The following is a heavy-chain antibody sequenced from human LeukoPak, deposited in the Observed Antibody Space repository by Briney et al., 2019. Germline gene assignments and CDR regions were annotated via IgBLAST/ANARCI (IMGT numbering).Heavy chain of an antibody. CDR2: IRYDGSNK. CDR3: ARGERVFADY. CDR1: GFTFSSYG. D-gene: IGHD1-26*01. J-gene: IGHJ4*02. Sequence: PGGSLRLSCAASGFTFSSYGMHWVRQAPGKGLEWVAFIRYDGSNKYYADSVKGRFTISRDNAKNSLYLQMNSLRAEDTAVYYCARGERVFADYWGQGTLVTVSS. V-gene: IGHV3-30*02.